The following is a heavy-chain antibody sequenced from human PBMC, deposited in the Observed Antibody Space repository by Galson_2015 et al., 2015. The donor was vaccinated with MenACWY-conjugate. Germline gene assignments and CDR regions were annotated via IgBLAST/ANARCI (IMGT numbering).Heavy chain of an antibody. V-gene: IGHV3-11*06. J-gene: IGHJ4*02. CDR2: ISSSSSST. D-gene: IGHD2-8*01. CDR1: GFRFGDYY. Sequence: LRLSCAASGFRFGDYYMSWIRQAPGEPLEWISDISSSSSSTSYADTVKGRFTISRDNAQNSLYLQMDSLRAEDTAVYFCARDGLYGRIDYWGQGTLVTVSS. CDR3: ARDGLYGRIDY.